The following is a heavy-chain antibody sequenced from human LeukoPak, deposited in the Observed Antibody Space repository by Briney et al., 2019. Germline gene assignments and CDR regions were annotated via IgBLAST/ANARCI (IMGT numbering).Heavy chain of an antibody. D-gene: IGHD3-3*01. CDR1: GFNFGDYG. CDR2: FTAGGTTT. V-gene: IGHV3-23*01. CDR3: YFGVTSSVFFDY. Sequence: GGSLRLSCTTSGFNFGDYGLSWVRQAPGKGLIWVSTFTAGGTTTYYADSVKGRFTTSRDTSTNTLYLHMNSLRAEDTAVYYCYFGVTSSVFFDYWRRGTLVTVSS. J-gene: IGHJ4*02.